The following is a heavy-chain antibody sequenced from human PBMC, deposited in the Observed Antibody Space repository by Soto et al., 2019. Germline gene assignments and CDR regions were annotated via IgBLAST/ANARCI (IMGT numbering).Heavy chain of an antibody. CDR2: IIPIFGTA. J-gene: IGHJ6*02. CDR3: ARRVPAAGYYYGMDV. D-gene: IGHD2-2*01. CDR1: GGTFSSYA. V-gene: IGHV1-69*12. Sequence: QVQLVQSGAEVKKPGSSVKVSCKASGGTFSSYAISWVRQAPGQGLEWMGGIIPIFGTANYAQKFQGRVTTTAAEAPSTAYMELSSLRSEDTAVYYCARRVPAAGYYYGMDVWGQGTTVTVSS.